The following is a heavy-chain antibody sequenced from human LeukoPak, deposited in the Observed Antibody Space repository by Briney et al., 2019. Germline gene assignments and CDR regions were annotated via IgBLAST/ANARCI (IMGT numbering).Heavy chain of an antibody. CDR2: INPNSGGT. CDR1: GYTFTGYY. Sequence: ASVKVSCKASGYTFTGYYMHWVRQAPGQGLEWMGWINPNSGGTNYAQKFQGRVTMTRDTSISTAYMELSRLRSDDTAVYYCARGPWFGYYYYYMDVWGKGTTVTVSS. D-gene: IGHD3-10*01. V-gene: IGHV1-2*02. CDR3: ARGPWFGYYYYYMDV. J-gene: IGHJ6*03.